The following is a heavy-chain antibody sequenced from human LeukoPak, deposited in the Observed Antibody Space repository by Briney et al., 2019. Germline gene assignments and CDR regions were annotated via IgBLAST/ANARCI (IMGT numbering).Heavy chain of an antibody. Sequence: SQTMSLTCTVSGGSISSGGYYWSWIRQPPGKGLEWIGEINHRGSTNYNPSLKSRVTISVDTSKNQFSLKLSSVTAADTAVYYCARADIVATITGFIDYWGQGTLVTVSS. CDR1: GGSISSGGYY. D-gene: IGHD5-12*01. CDR3: ARADIVATITGFIDY. V-gene: IGHV4-30-2*01. CDR2: INHRGST. J-gene: IGHJ4*02.